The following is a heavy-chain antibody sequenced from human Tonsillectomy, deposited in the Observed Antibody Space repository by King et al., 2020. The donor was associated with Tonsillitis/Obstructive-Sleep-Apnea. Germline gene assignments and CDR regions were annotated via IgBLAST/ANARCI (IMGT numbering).Heavy chain of an antibody. Sequence: TLKESGPTLVKPTQTLTLTCTFSGFSLSTSGVGVGWIRQPPGKALEWLALIYWDDDKRYSPSLKSRLTITKDTSKNQVVLTMTNMDPVDTATYYCAYRYYYGSGSYELIDWFDPWGQGTLVTVSS. D-gene: IGHD3-10*01. CDR3: AYRYYYGSGSYELIDWFDP. J-gene: IGHJ5*02. CDR1: GFSLSTSGVG. CDR2: IYWDDDK. V-gene: IGHV2-5*02.